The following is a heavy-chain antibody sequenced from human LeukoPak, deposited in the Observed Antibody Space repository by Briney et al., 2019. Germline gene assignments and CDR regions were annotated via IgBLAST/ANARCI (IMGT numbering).Heavy chain of an antibody. Sequence: GGSLRLSCAASGFTFSDYYMSWIRQAPGKGLEWVSYISSSSSYTNYADSVKGRFTISRHNSKNTLYLQMNSLRAEDTAVYYCARDLGYCSGGSCYSLPYNWGQGTLVTVSS. CDR1: GFTFSDYY. CDR3: ARDLGYCSGGSCYSLPYN. D-gene: IGHD2-15*01. J-gene: IGHJ4*02. CDR2: ISSSSSYT. V-gene: IGHV3-11*05.